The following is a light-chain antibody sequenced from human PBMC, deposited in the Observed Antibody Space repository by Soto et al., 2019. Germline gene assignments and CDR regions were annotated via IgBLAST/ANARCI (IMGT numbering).Light chain of an antibody. J-gene: IGKJ1*01. CDR2: GGS. Sequence: DIVLTQSPGTLSLSPGERATLYCRASQSVSSNHLAWYQQKPGQAPRLLIYGGSSRATGIPVRFSGSGSETDFTLTITRLEPEDFAVYYCQQYGSSPGTFGQGTKVDIK. CDR1: QSVSSNH. CDR3: QQYGSSPGT. V-gene: IGKV3-20*01.